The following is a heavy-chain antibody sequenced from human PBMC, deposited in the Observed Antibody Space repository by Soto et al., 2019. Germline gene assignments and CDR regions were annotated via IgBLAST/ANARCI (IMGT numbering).Heavy chain of an antibody. CDR1: GGSFNGYY. D-gene: IGHD2-8*02. CDR2: INHSGST. V-gene: IGHV4-34*01. CDR3: ARDKITGLFDY. J-gene: IGHJ4*02. Sequence: PSETLSLTCAFYGGSFNGYYWSRIRQPPGKGLEWIGEINHSGSTNYNPSLKSRVTISVDTSKNQFSLKLSSVTAADTAVYYCARDKITGLFDYWGQGTLVTVSS.